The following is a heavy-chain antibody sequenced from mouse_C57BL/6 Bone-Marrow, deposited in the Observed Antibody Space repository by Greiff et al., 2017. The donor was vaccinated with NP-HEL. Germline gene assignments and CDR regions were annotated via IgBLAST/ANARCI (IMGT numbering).Heavy chain of an antibody. CDR3: ARRGYYSTTGFAY. J-gene: IGHJ3*01. D-gene: IGHD2-5*01. V-gene: IGHV5-6*02. Sequence: EVMLVESGGDLVKPGGSLKLSCAASGFTFSSYGMSWVRQTPDKRLEWVATISSGGSYTYYPDSVKGRFTISRDNAKNTLYLQMSSLKSEDTAMYYCARRGYYSTTGFAYWGQGTLVTVSA. CDR2: ISSGGSYT. CDR1: GFTFSSYG.